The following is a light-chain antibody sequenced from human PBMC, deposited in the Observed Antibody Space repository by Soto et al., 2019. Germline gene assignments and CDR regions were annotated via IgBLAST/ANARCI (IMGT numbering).Light chain of an antibody. CDR3: QQYNSYSLT. CDR2: VAS. Sequence: EIVMTQSPATLSVSPGERATLSCRASQSVSSNLAWYQQKPGQTPKLLIYVASTRATGIPARFSGSGSGTEFTLTISSLQSEDFATYYCQQYNSYSLTFGGGTKVEIK. V-gene: IGKV3-15*01. CDR1: QSVSSN. J-gene: IGKJ4*01.